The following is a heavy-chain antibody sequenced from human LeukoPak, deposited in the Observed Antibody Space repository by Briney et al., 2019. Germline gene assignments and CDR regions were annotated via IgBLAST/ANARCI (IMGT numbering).Heavy chain of an antibody. CDR3: AREVTGTTNTLYNWFDP. Sequence: PSETLSLTRTVSGGSISSGDYYWSWIRQPPGKGLEWIGYIYYSGSTYYNPSLKSRVTISVDTSKNQFSLKLSSVTAADTAVYYCAREVTGTTNTLYNWFDPWGQGTLVTVSS. CDR1: GGSISSGDYY. J-gene: IGHJ5*02. CDR2: IYYSGST. D-gene: IGHD1-7*01. V-gene: IGHV4-30-4*08.